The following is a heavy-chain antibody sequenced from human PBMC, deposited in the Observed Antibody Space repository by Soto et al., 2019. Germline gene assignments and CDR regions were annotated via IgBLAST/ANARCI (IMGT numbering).Heavy chain of an antibody. CDR2: VKTDGST. CDR1: GITFSSYW. J-gene: IGHJ3*01. V-gene: IGHV3-74*02. D-gene: IGHD5-12*01. CDR3: ARGIRGLYAFDV. Sequence: EVQLEESGGDLVQPGGSLRLSCAASGITFSSYWMHWVRQAPGKGLVWVSRVKTDGSTYYADSVKGRFTIFRDNAKNTLYLQMHRLTVEGTAVYYCARGIRGLYAFDVWGQGTMVTVSS.